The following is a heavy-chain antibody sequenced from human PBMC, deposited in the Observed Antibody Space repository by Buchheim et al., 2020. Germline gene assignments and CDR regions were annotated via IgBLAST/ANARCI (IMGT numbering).Heavy chain of an antibody. V-gene: IGHV4-34*01. CDR1: GGSFSGYS. J-gene: IGHJ4*02. Sequence: QVQLQQWGAGLLKTSENLSLTCAVYGGSFSGYSWTWIRQPPGKGLEWIGEMNHSGNTNYSPALKSRVTISEEKSKNRFSLKLSSVTAADTAVYYCARGGYSYTFDYWGQGTL. CDR2: MNHSGNT. CDR3: ARGGYSYTFDY. D-gene: IGHD5-18*01.